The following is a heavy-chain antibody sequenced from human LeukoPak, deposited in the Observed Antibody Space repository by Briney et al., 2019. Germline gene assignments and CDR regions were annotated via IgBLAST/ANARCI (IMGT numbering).Heavy chain of an antibody. CDR2: IIPIFGTA. Sequence: ASVKVSCKASGGTFSSYAISWVRQAPGQGLEWMGGIIPIFGTANYAQKFQGRVTITADESTSTAYMELSSLRSEDTAVYYCARQNRNVLRFLEWSTRGWFDPWGQGTLVTVSS. J-gene: IGHJ5*02. D-gene: IGHD3-3*01. CDR1: GGTFSSYA. V-gene: IGHV1-69*13. CDR3: ARQNRNVLRFLEWSTRGWFDP.